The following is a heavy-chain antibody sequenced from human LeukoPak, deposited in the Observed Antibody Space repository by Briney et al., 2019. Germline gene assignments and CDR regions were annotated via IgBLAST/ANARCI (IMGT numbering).Heavy chain of an antibody. J-gene: IGHJ3*02. V-gene: IGHV3-30-3*01. Sequence: GRSLRLSCAASGFTFSTSSMHWVRQAPGKGPEWVAVTSYDESIKVYAESVKGRFTISRDNSENTLYLQMNSLKFEDTAVYYCATEGHSSGWAGTFDIWGQGTMVTISS. CDR2: TSYDESIK. CDR1: GFTFSTSS. D-gene: IGHD6-25*01. CDR3: ATEGHSSGWAGTFDI.